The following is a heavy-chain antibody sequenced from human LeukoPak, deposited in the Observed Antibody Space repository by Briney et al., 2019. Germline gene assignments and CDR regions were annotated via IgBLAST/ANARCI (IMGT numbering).Heavy chain of an antibody. CDR2: ISPIFGTA. V-gene: IGHV1-69*05. Sequence: SVKVSCKASGGTFSSYAISWVRQAPGQGLEWMGRISPIFGTANYAQKFQGRVTITTDESTSTAYMELSSLRSEDTAVYYCARGGRLPYPYYFDYWGQGTLVTVSS. CDR3: ARGGRLPYPYYFDY. D-gene: IGHD3-3*01. CDR1: GGTFSSYA. J-gene: IGHJ4*02.